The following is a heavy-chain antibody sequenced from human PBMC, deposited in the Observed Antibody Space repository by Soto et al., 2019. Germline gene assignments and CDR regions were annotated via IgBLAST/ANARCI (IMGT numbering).Heavy chain of an antibody. CDR3: ARDYYDSSGYYPFDY. D-gene: IGHD3-22*01. J-gene: IGHJ4*02. Sequence: ASVKVSCKASGYTFTSYGISWVRQAPGQGLEWMGWISAYNGNTNYAQKLQGRVTMTTDTSTSTAYMELRSLRSDYTAVYYCARDYYDSSGYYPFDYWGQGTLVTVSS. CDR2: ISAYNGNT. CDR1: GYTFTSYG. V-gene: IGHV1-18*01.